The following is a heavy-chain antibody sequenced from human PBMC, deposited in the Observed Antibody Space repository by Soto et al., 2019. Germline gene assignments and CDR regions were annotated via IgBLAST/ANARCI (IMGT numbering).Heavy chain of an antibody. J-gene: IGHJ5*02. CDR2: IYWDDDK. CDR1: GFSLTTRGVG. D-gene: IGHD3-16*01. Sequence: QITLKESGPPLVKPTQTLTLTCTFSGFSLTTRGVGVSWIRQPPGKALECLALIYWDDDKRYSPSLQSRLSITKDTSKNQVVLTMTNVDSVDTASYYCAHIPNYYQYDWFDPWGQGTLVSVSS. CDR3: AHIPNYYQYDWFDP. V-gene: IGHV2-5*02.